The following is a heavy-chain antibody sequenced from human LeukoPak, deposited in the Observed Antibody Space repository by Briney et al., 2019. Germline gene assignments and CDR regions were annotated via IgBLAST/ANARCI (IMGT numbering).Heavy chain of an antibody. V-gene: IGHV3-53*01. D-gene: IGHD4-23*01. CDR3: ARSPKGGYSFDL. J-gene: IGHJ2*01. Sequence: GGSLRLSCAASGFTFSNNYMSWVRQAPGKGLEWVSVIYSGGSTYYADSVKGRFTISRDNAKNSLYLQMNSLRAEDTALYYCARSPKGGYSFDLWGRGTLVTVSS. CDR1: GFTFSNNY. CDR2: IYSGGST.